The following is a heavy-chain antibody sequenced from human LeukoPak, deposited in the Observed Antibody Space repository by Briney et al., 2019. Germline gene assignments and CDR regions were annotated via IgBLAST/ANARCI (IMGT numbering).Heavy chain of an antibody. D-gene: IGHD3-22*01. CDR2: RSHSEST. V-gene: IGHV4-38-2*01. CDR1: DYSLSSGYH. Sequence: PSETLSLTCALSDYSLSSGYHLAWIRQSPRTGLDWIGSRSHSESTYYNPSPQRRVTHSVGTSNYQLSVKLSAVSAADTDVYYCARHNVYDNNGDGRYYFDYGRQGTLVTVPS. CDR3: ARHNVYDNNGDGRYYFDY. J-gene: IGHJ4*02.